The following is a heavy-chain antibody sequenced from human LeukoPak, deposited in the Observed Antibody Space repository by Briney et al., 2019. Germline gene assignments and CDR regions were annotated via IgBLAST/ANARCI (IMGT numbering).Heavy chain of an antibody. CDR2: ISAYNGNT. D-gene: IGHD3-9*01. CDR3: ARGGYLTGYYRPYFDD. J-gene: IGHJ4*02. Sequence: APVKVSCKASGYTFPSYGISWVRQAPGQGLEGLGWISAYNGNTNYAQKLQGRVTMTTDTATSTAYMELRSLRSDDTAVYYCARGGYLTGYYRPYFDDWGQGTLVTVSS. CDR1: GYTFPSYG. V-gene: IGHV1-18*01.